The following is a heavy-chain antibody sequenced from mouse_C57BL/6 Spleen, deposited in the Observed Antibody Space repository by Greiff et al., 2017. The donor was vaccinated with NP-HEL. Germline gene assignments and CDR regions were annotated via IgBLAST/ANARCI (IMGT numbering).Heavy chain of an antibody. Sequence: EVKFVESGEGLVKPGGSLKLSCAASGFTFSSYAMSWVRQTPEKRLEWVAYISSGGDYIYYADTVKGRFTISRDNARNTLYLQMSSLKSEDTAMYYCTRGGDIYYTGYFEVWGTGTTVTVSS. V-gene: IGHV5-9-1*02. J-gene: IGHJ1*03. CDR2: ISSGGDYI. CDR1: GFTFSSYA. CDR3: TRGGDIYYTGYFEV. D-gene: IGHD2-1*01.